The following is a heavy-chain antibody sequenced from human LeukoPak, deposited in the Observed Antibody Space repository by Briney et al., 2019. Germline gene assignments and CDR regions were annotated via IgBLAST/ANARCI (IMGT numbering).Heavy chain of an antibody. CDR3: ARVLEYYYDSSGYTLLDY. J-gene: IGHJ4*02. V-gene: IGHV3-7*03. CDR2: INSDGSEG. D-gene: IGHD3-22*01. CDR1: GFTFSGFW. Sequence: PGGSLRLSCAVSGFTFSGFWMSWSRQAPGKGLEWVASINSDGSEGYYADVVKGRFTISRDNAKNSLYLQINSLRAEDTAVYYCARVLEYYYDSSGYTLLDYWGQGTLVTVSS.